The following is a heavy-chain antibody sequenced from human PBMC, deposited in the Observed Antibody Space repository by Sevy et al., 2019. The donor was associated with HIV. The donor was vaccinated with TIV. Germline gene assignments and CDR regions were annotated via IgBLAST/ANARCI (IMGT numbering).Heavy chain of an antibody. D-gene: IGHD1-7*01. Sequence: GGSLRLSCAASGFTFSSYAMHWVRQAPGKGLEWVAVISYDGSNKYYVDSVKGRFTISRDNSKNTLYLQMNSLRAEDTAVYYCARAAGTTGWFDPWGQGTLVTVSS. CDR3: ARAAGTTGWFDP. CDR1: GFTFSSYA. J-gene: IGHJ5*02. V-gene: IGHV3-30-3*01. CDR2: ISYDGSNK.